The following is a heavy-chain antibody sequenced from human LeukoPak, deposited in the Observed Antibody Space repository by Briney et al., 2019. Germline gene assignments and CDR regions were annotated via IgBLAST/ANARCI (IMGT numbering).Heavy chain of an antibody. Sequence: TSETLSLTCTVSGGSISSYYWGWIRQPAGKGLEWIGRIYTSGSTNYNPSLKSRVTMSVDTSKNQFSLKLSSVTAADTAVYYCARDIVVVPAARRDAFDIWGQGTMVTVSS. CDR2: IYTSGST. CDR3: ARDIVVVPAARRDAFDI. V-gene: IGHV4-4*07. J-gene: IGHJ3*02. CDR1: GGSISSYY. D-gene: IGHD2-2*01.